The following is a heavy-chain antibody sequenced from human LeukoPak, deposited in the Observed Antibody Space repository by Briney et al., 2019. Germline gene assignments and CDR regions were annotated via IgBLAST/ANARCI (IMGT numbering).Heavy chain of an antibody. Sequence: SETLSLTCTVSGGSLSSSNNYWGWTRQPPGKGLEWVGSISYSGGTSYNPSLRGRVTISVDTSKNQFSLKLNSVTAADTAVYYCAREVEYYDSSGLRPHAFDIWGQGSVVTVSS. V-gene: IGHV4-39*02. J-gene: IGHJ3*02. CDR3: AREVEYYDSSGLRPHAFDI. CDR2: ISYSGGT. CDR1: GGSLSSSNNY. D-gene: IGHD3-22*01.